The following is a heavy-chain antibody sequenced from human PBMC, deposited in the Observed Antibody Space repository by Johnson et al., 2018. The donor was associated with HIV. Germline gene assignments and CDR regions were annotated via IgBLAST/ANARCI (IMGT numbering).Heavy chain of an antibody. J-gene: IGHJ3*02. CDR2: ISWNSGSI. V-gene: IGHV3-9*01. D-gene: IGHD4-17*01. CDR1: GFKFDDYA. CDR3: AKDIVYGVYGSQGAFHI. Sequence: VQLVESGGGLAEPGRSLRLSCEASGFKFDDYAMHWVRQFPGKGLEWVSGISWNSGSIDYADSVKGRFSISRDNPKKPLYLQMNGLRPEDTGIYYCAKDIVYGVYGSQGAFHIWGRGTMVKVSS.